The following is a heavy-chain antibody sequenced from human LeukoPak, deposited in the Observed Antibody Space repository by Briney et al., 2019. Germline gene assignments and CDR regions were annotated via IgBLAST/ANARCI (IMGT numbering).Heavy chain of an antibody. V-gene: IGHV4-4*09. CDR3: ARLRDGYNLDY. Sequence: SETLSLTCAVYGGSFSGYYWSWIRQPPGKGLEWIGYIYTSGSTNYNPSLKSRVTISVDTSKNQFSLKVSSVTAADTAVYYCARLRDGYNLDYWGQGTLVTVSS. CDR2: IYTSGST. D-gene: IGHD5-24*01. J-gene: IGHJ4*02. CDR1: GGSFSGYY.